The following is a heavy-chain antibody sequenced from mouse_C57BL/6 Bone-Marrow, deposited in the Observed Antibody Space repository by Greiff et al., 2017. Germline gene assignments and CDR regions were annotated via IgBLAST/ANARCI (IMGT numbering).Heavy chain of an antibody. J-gene: IGHJ3*01. Sequence: DVKLQESGGGLVQPGGSLKLSCAASGFTFSDYGMAWVRQAPRTGLEWVAFISTLAYSIYYADTVTGRFTITRENAKNTPSLDISSLRSEDTAMYDCARLFSFTTRRTFAYWGQGTLVTVSA. CDR2: ISTLAYSI. CDR1: GFTFSDYG. D-gene: IGHD2-12*01. V-gene: IGHV5-15*01. CDR3: ARLFSFTTRRTFAY.